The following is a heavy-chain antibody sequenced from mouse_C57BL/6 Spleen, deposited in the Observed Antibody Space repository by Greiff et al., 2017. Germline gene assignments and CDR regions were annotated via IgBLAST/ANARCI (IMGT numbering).Heavy chain of an antibody. CDR3: ARSATAQASFAY. Sequence: VQLQQPGAELVKPGASVKLSCKASGYTFTSYWMHWVKQRPGQGLEWIGMIHPNSGSTNYNEKFKSKATLTVDKSSSTAYMQLSSLTSEDSAVYYCARSATAQASFAYWGQGTLVTVSA. CDR1: GYTFTSYW. D-gene: IGHD3-2*02. J-gene: IGHJ3*01. V-gene: IGHV1-64*01. CDR2: IHPNSGST.